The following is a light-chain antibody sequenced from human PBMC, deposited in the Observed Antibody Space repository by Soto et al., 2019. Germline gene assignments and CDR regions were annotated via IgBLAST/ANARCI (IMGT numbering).Light chain of an antibody. CDR3: QQSYSTLT. J-gene: IGKJ5*01. CDR1: QSVSSY. Sequence: EMVMTEASETLCVSRGERANVPCRASQSVSSYLAWYQQKPGQAPRLLIFKASTLESGVPSRFSGSGSGTDFTLTISSLQPEDFATYYCQQSYSTLTFGQGTRLEI. V-gene: IGKV3-15*01. CDR2: KAS.